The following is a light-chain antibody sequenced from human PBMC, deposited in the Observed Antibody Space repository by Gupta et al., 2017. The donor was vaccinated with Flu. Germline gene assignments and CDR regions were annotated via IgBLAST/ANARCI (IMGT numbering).Light chain of an antibody. Sequence: TATLTCTGNSDNIGNQGAVWLQQHQGHPPNLLYYRGLDRPSGISEGFSASRSGNTASLTITELQPEEEADYYCSSWDISHNTRLFGGGTKLTVL. CDR3: SSWDISHNTRL. V-gene: IGLV10-54*04. CDR1: SDNIGNQG. J-gene: IGLJ3*02. CDR2: RGL.